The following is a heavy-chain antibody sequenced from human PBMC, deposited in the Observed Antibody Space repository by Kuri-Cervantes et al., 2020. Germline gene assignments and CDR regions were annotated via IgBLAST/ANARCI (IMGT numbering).Heavy chain of an antibody. CDR3: ARGGSNWFDP. V-gene: IGHV4-31*03. CDR2: IYYSGST. J-gene: IGHJ5*02. CDR1: GGSISSGGYY. D-gene: IGHD3-10*01. Sequence: SEILSLTCTVSGGSISSGGYYWSWIRQHPGKGLEWIGYIYYSGSTYYNPSLKSRVTISVDTSKNQFSLKLSSVTAADTAVYYCARGGSNWFDPWGQGILVTVSS.